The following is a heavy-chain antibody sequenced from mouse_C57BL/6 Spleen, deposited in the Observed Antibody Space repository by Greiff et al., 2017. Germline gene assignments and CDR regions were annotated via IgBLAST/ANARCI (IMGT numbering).Heavy chain of an antibody. D-gene: IGHD4-1*01. CDR1: GYTFTSYW. CDR3: TRLTGTKALYWYFDV. CDR2: IYPGNSDT. V-gene: IGHV1-5*01. Sequence: EVQGVESGTVLARPGASVKMSCKTSGYTFTSYWMHWVKQRPGQGLEWIGAIYPGNSDTSYNQKFKGKAKLTAVTSASTAYMELSSLTNEDSAVYYCTRLTGTKALYWYFDVWGTGTTVTVSS. J-gene: IGHJ1*03.